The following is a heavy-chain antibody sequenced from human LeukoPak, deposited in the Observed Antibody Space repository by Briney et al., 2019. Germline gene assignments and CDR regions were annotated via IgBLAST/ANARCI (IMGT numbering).Heavy chain of an antibody. Sequence: PSETLSLTCTVSGDSFSSGAYSWSWIRQRPGEGLEWIGYMYYSGSTYYNPSLESRVTLSVDTSRNQFSLKVRPVTAADTPVYHCAGVTITLGGVNAQFDYWGQGTLVTVSS. V-gene: IGHV4-31*03. CDR3: AGVTITLGGVNAQFDY. D-gene: IGHD3-16*01. CDR1: GDSFSSGAYS. J-gene: IGHJ4*02. CDR2: MYYSGST.